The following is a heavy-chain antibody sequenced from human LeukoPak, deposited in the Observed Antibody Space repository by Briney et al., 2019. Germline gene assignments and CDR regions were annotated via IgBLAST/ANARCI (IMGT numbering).Heavy chain of an antibody. CDR1: GFTFSSYA. CDR3: AKGYSYGYYFDY. Sequence: GSLRLSRAASGFTFSSYAMSWVRQAPGKGLEWVSAISGSGGSTYYADSVKGRFTISRDNSKNTLYLQMNSLRAEDTAVYYCAKGYSYGYYFDYWGQGTLVTVSS. J-gene: IGHJ4*02. CDR2: ISGSGGST. V-gene: IGHV3-23*01. D-gene: IGHD5-18*01.